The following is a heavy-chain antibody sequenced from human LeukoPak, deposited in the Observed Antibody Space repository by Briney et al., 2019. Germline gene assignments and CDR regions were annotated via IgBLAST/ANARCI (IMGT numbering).Heavy chain of an antibody. V-gene: IGHV3-23*01. D-gene: IGHD4-23*01. Sequence: PGRSLRLSCAASGFTFSSYAMSWVRQAPGKGLEWVSAISGSGGSTYYADSVKGRFTISRDNSKNTLYLQMNSLRAEDTAVYYCATSGDYGGINFDYWGQGTLVTVSS. CDR3: ATSGDYGGINFDY. CDR2: ISGSGGST. J-gene: IGHJ4*02. CDR1: GFTFSSYA.